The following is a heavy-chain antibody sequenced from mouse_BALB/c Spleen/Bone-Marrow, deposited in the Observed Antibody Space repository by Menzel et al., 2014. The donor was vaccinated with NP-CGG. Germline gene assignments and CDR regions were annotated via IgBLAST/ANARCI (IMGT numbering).Heavy chain of an antibody. D-gene: IGHD2-4*01. CDR1: GFSLTTYG. V-gene: IGHV2-9*02. CDR3: AREGFFYDKAY. CDR2: IWAGGST. Sequence: VQGVESGPGLVAPSQSLSITCTVSGFSLTTYGVHWVRQPPGKGLEWLGLIWAGGSTNYNSARMSRLSISKDNSKSQVFLKMNSLQTDDTAMYYCAREGFFYDKAYWGQGTPVTVSA. J-gene: IGHJ3*01.